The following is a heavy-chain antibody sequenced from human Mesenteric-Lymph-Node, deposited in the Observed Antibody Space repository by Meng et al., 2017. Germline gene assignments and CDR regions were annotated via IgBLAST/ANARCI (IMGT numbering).Heavy chain of an antibody. V-gene: IGHV4-4*02. CDR2: IYHSGST. CDR1: GGSLSSRNW. J-gene: IGHJ4*02. CDR3: ARHQNGGTYPLDY. D-gene: IGHD3-16*02. Sequence: QAELQESGPGLVKPSGPLSLTCAVSGGSLSSRNWWSWVRQPPGKGLEWIGEIYHSGSTNYNPSLKSRVTISVDESKNQFSLKLSSVTAADTAVYYCARHQNGGTYPLDYWGQGTLVTVSS.